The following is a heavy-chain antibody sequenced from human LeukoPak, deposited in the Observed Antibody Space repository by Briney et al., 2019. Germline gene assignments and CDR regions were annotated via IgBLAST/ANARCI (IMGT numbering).Heavy chain of an antibody. J-gene: IGHJ3*02. CDR3: AREGAGALLGAFDI. V-gene: IGHV3-66*01. CDR2: IYSGGST. CDR1: GFTVSSNY. Sequence: GGSLRLSCAASGFTVSSNYMAWVRQAPGKGLEWVSIIYSGGSTYYPDSVKGRFTISRDNAKNSLYLQMNGLRAEDTAVYYCAREGAGALLGAFDIWAKGQWSPSLQ. D-gene: IGHD2-8*02.